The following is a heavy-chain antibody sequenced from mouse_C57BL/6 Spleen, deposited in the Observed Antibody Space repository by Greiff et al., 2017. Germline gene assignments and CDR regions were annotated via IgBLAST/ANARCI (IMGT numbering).Heavy chain of an antibody. Sequence: EVKLVESGPGLVKPSQSLSLTCSVTGYSITSGYYWNWIRQFPGNKLEWMGYISYDGSNNYNPSLKNRISITRDTSKNQFFLKLNSVTTEDTATYYCAIVYCDNDDPIAYWGQGTLVTVSA. CDR2: ISYDGSN. CDR1: GYSITSGYY. CDR3: AIVYCDNDDPIAY. D-gene: IGHD2-4*01. J-gene: IGHJ3*01. V-gene: IGHV3-6*01.